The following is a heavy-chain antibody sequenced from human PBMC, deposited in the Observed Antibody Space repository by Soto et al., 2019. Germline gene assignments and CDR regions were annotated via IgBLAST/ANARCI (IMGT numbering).Heavy chain of an antibody. V-gene: IGHV4-59*01. CDR1: GGPISSYY. Sequence: QVQLQESGPGLVKPSETLSLNCTVSGGPISSYYWSWIRQSPGKGLEWIGYIYYSGSTNYNPSLKSRVPISVDTSKNQSSPELSSVTAADPAVYYCARGSSGWPPRLDYWGQGTLVTVSS. CDR3: ARGSSGWPPRLDY. J-gene: IGHJ4*02. D-gene: IGHD6-19*01. CDR2: IYYSGST.